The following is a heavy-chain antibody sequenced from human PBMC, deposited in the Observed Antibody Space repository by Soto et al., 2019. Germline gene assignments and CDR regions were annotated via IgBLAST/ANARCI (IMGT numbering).Heavy chain of an antibody. D-gene: IGHD6-19*01. V-gene: IGHV3-74*01. CDR2: MNSDGSST. Sequence: EVQLVESGGGLVQPGGSLRLSCAASGFTFSSDWMHWVRQTPGKGLVWLSRMNSDGSSTFYADAVKGRFTISRDNAKNSLYLQMDSLRAEDTTVYYCARGPRGWYGFDYLGQGTLLTVSS. J-gene: IGHJ4*02. CDR3: ARGPRGWYGFDY. CDR1: GFTFSSDW.